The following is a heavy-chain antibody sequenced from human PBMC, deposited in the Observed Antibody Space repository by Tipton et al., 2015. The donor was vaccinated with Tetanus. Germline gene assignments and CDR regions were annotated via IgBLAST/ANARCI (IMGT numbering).Heavy chain of an antibody. CDR3: ARSTGDY. CDR1: GGSVSRSSHY. D-gene: IGHD2-2*01. J-gene: IGHJ4*02. CDR2: VYHSGST. Sequence: LRLSCTVSGGSVSRSSHYWTWIRQPPGKELEWVGYVYHSGSTNYHPSLKSRVTISVDTSKNQFSLKLSSVTAADTAVYYCARSTGDYWGQGTLVTVSS. V-gene: IGHV4-61*01.